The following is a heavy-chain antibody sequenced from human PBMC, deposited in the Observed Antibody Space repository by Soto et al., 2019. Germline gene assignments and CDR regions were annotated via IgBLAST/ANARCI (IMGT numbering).Heavy chain of an antibody. CDR3: ARRGLPNWSDP. CDR1: GGSISSYY. J-gene: IGHJ5*02. V-gene: IGHV4-59*12. Sequence: PSETLSLTCTVSGGSISSYYWSWIRRPPGKGLEWIGYIYYSGSTNYNPSLTSRVTISVDTSKNQFSLKLSSVTAADTAVYYCARRGLPNWSDPWGQGTLVTVSS. CDR2: IYYSGST.